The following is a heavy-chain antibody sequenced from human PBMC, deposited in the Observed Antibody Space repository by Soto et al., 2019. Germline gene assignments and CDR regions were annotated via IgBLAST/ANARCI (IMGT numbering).Heavy chain of an antibody. CDR3: ARDSYGGNSRYFDL. Sequence: EVQLVESGGGLVQPGGSLRLSCAASGFTVSSHYMSWVRQAPGKGLEWVSVIYSGGSTYYTDSVKGRFTISRDNSKNTLFLQMNSLRAEDTAVYYCARDSYGGNSRYFDLWGRGTLVTVSS. CDR2: IYSGGST. J-gene: IGHJ2*01. CDR1: GFTVSSHY. D-gene: IGHD2-21*02. V-gene: IGHV3-66*01.